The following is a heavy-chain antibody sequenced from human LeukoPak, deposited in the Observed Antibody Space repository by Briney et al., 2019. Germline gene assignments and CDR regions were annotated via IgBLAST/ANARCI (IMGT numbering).Heavy chain of an antibody. CDR3: ARRDSSGYYLDY. Sequence: GGSLRLSCAASGFTFSDYYMSWIRQAPEKGLEWVSYISSSGSTIYYADSVKGRFTISRDNAKNSLYLQMNSLRAEDTAVYYCARRDSSGYYLDYWGQGTLVTVSS. D-gene: IGHD3-22*01. J-gene: IGHJ4*02. CDR2: ISSSGSTI. CDR1: GFTFSDYY. V-gene: IGHV3-11*04.